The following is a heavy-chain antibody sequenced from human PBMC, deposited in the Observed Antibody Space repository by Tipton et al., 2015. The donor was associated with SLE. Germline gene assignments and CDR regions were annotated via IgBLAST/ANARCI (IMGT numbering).Heavy chain of an antibody. CDR2: INPNTNSSDT. Sequence: QSGPEVTKPGASVKVSCKASGYTFSGYYIHWVRQAPGQGLEWMGWINPNTNSSDTNFVQKFQGRVTMTRDTSISTAYMELTRLTSDDTALYYCATGGITIFGVITDWGQGTLVTV. CDR1: GYTFSGYY. D-gene: IGHD3-3*01. CDR3: ATGGITIFGVITD. V-gene: IGHV1-2*02. J-gene: IGHJ4*02.